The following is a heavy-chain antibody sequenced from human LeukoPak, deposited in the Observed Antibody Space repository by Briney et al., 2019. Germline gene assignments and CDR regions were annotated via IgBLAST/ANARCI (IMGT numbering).Heavy chain of an antibody. V-gene: IGHV1-24*01. CDR2: FDPEDGET. Sequence: GASVKVSCKVSGYTLTELSMHCVRQAPGKGLEWMGGFDPEDGETIYAQKFQGRVTMTEDTSTDTAYMELSSLRSEDTAVYYCAREAPQWELFGYYYYYGMDVWGQGTTVTVSS. CDR1: GYTLTELS. J-gene: IGHJ6*02. CDR3: AREAPQWELFGYYYYYGMDV. D-gene: IGHD1-26*01.